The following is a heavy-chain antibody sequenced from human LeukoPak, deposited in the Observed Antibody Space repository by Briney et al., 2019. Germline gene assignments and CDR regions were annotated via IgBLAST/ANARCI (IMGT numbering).Heavy chain of an antibody. V-gene: IGHV1-46*01. CDR3: ARDIGYCSSTSCLNRDY. Sequence: ASVKVSCKASGYTFTSYYMHWVRQAPGQGLEWMGIINPSGGSTSYAQKFQGRVTMTRDTSTSTVYMELSSLRSEDTAVYYCARDIGYCSSTSCLNRDYWGQGTLVTVSS. CDR1: GYTFTSYY. D-gene: IGHD2-2*01. CDR2: INPSGGST. J-gene: IGHJ4*02.